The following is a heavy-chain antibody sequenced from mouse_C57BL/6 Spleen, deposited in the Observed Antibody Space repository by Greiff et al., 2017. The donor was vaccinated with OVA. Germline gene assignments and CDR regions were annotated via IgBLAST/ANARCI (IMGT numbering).Heavy chain of an antibody. V-gene: IGHV3-6*01. D-gene: IGHD2-4*01. CDR1: GYSITSGYY. Sequence: ESGPGLVKPSKSLSLTCSVTGYSITSGYYWNWIRQFPGNKLEWMGYISYDGSNNYNPSLKNRISITRDTSKNQFFLKLNSVTTEDTATYYCARALIYYDLLYAMDYWGQGTSVTVSS. CDR3: ARALIYYDLLYAMDY. J-gene: IGHJ4*01. CDR2: ISYDGSN.